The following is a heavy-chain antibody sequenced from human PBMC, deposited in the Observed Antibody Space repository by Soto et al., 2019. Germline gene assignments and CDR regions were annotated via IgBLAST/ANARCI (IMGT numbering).Heavy chain of an antibody. D-gene: IGHD6-6*01. J-gene: IGHJ4*02. Sequence: GASVKVSCKASGYTFTSYAMHWVRQAPGQRLEWMGWINAGNGNTKYSQKFEGRVTITRDTSASTAYMELSSLRSEDTAVYYCAGVRGRGIAARPELGYWGQGTLVTVSS. CDR3: AGVRGRGIAARPELGY. CDR1: GYTFTSYA. V-gene: IGHV1-3*01. CDR2: INAGNGNT.